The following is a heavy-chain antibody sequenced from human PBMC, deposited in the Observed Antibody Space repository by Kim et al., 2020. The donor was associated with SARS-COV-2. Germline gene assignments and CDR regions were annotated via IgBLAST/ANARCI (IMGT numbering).Heavy chain of an antibody. D-gene: IGHD1-26*01. V-gene: IGHV3-48*04. CDR1: GFDFSDYS. Sequence: GGSLRLSCVTSGFDFSDYSFHWVRQAPGKGLEWVAYISMSSSTIYYLDSVEGRFTISRDNAKNSLYLQMSSLTAEDTAVYYCARDWEEWDFDW. CDR3: ARDWEEWDFDW. CDR2: ISMSSSTI. J-gene: IGHJ5*01.